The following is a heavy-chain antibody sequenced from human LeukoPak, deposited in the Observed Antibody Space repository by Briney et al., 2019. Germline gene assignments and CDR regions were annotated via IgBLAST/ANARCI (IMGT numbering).Heavy chain of an antibody. Sequence: SETLSLTCTVSGGSISSSSYYWGWIRQPPGKGLEWIGSIYYSGSTYYNPSLKSRVTISADTSKNQFSLKLSSVTAADTAVYYCARLYYYDSSGSGYYYYMDVWGKGTTVTVSS. CDR2: IYYSGST. CDR3: ARLYYYDSSGSGYYYYMDV. D-gene: IGHD3-22*01. J-gene: IGHJ6*03. CDR1: GGSISSSSYY. V-gene: IGHV4-39*01.